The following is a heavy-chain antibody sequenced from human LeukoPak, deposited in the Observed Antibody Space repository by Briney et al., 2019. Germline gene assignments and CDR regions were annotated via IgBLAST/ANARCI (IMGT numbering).Heavy chain of an antibody. CDR2: INPNSGGT. V-gene: IGHV1-2*06. Sequence: ASVKVSCKASGYTFTGYYMHWVRQAPGQGLEWMGRINPNSGGTNYAQKFQGRVTMTRDTSISTAYMELSRLRSDDTAVYYCARDGPLDLHNWFDPWGQGTLVTVSS. CDR1: GYTFTGYY. D-gene: IGHD1-1*01. J-gene: IGHJ5*02. CDR3: ARDGPLDLHNWFDP.